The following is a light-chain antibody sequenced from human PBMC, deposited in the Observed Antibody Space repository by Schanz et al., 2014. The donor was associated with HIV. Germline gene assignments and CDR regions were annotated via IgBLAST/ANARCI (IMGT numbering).Light chain of an antibody. CDR2: NTY. Sequence: QSVLTQPPSASGTPGQRVTISCSGSTSNIGSNHVDWYQQLPGTAPKLLIYNTYHRPSGVPDRFSGSESGTSASLAISGLQSEDESDFFCATWDDSLDGWVFGGGTKLTVL. V-gene: IGLV1-44*01. CDR1: TSNIGSNH. J-gene: IGLJ3*02. CDR3: ATWDDSLDGWV.